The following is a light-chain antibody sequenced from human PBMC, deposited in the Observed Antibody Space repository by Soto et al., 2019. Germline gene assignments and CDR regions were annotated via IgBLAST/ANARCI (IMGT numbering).Light chain of an antibody. J-gene: IGKJ4*01. Sequence: EIVLTQSPATLSLSPGDRATLSCRSSQSVSSYLAWYQQKPGQAPRLLIYDASNRATGIPARFSGSGSGTDFTLPIRSLEPDDFAVYYCQQRSTLPPLTFGGGTKVEIK. CDR3: QQRSTLPPLT. CDR2: DAS. CDR1: QSVSSY. V-gene: IGKV3-11*01.